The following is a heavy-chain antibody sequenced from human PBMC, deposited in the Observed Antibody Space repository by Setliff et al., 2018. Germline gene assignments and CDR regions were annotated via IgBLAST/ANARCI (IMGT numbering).Heavy chain of an antibody. CDR3: ARDVDYSRPEYYYGMDV. CDR1: GFSFSSYA. J-gene: IGHJ6*02. D-gene: IGHD4-4*01. V-gene: IGHV3-48*04. Sequence: GGSLRLSCAASGFSFSSYAMTWVRQAPGKGLEWVSAISASSSTIYYADSVKGRFTISRDNAKNSLYLQMNSLRAEDTAVYYCARDVDYSRPEYYYGMDVWGQGTTVTVSS. CDR2: ISASSSTI.